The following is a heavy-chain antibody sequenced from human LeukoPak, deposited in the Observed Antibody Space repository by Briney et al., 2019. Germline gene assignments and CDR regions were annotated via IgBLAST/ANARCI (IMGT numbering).Heavy chain of an antibody. J-gene: IGHJ4*02. D-gene: IGHD6-6*01. V-gene: IGHV3-11*04. CDR2: ISSSGSTI. Sequence: GGSLRLSCAASGFTLSDYYMSWIRQAAGKGLEWVSYISSSGSTIFYADSVKGRFTVSRDNAKNSLYLQMNSLRAEDTAVYYCARVKAFGSARLDYWGQGTLVTVSS. CDR1: GFTLSDYY. CDR3: ARVKAFGSARLDY.